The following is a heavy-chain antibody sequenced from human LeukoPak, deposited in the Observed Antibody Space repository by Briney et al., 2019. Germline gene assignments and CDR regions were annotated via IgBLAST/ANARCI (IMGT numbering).Heavy chain of an antibody. D-gene: IGHD3-10*01. V-gene: IGHV3-21*01. CDR2: IRTNSSHI. Sequence: GGSLRLSCAASGFTFSTYTLNWVRQAPGKGLEWVSSIRTNSSHIYYADSVKGRFTISRDNAKNSLFLQMNSLRAEDTAVYYCARAEYSTMVRGVIVYYGMDVWGQGTTVTVSS. CDR3: ARAEYSTMVRGVIVYYGMDV. CDR1: GFTFSTYT. J-gene: IGHJ6*02.